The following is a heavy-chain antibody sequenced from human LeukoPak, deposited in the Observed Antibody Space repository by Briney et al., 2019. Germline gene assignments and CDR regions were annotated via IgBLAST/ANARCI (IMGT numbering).Heavy chain of an antibody. J-gene: IGHJ4*02. CDR1: GFIFSSYW. V-gene: IGHV3-7*01. Sequence: GGSLRLSCAASGFIFSSYWMSWVRQAPGKGLEWVANIKQDGSEKYYVDSVKGRFTISRDNAKNTLYLQMNSLRAEDTAVYYCARVSGYSYGIDYWGQGTLVTVSS. CDR3: ARVSGYSYGIDY. D-gene: IGHD5-18*01. CDR2: IKQDGSEK.